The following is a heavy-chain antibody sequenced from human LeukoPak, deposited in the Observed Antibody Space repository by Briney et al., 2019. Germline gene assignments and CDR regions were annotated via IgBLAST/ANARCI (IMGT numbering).Heavy chain of an antibody. Sequence: GRSLRLSCAASGFTFSGYAMHWVRQAPGKGLEWVAVISYDGSNKYYADSVKGQFTISRDNSKNTLYLQMNSLRAEDTAVYYCAKDRYDILTGYSHWGQGTLVTVSS. CDR1: GFTFSGYA. CDR2: ISYDGSNK. CDR3: AKDRYDILTGYSH. D-gene: IGHD3-9*01. V-gene: IGHV3-30-3*01. J-gene: IGHJ4*02.